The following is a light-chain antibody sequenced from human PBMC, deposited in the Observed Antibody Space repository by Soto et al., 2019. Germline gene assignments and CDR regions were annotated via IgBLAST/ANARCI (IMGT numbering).Light chain of an antibody. Sequence: AIQMTQSPSSLSASVGDRVTITCRASQGIRHDLGWYQQKPGKAPTLLIYAVYSVQSGVPSRFSSSGSGTDFTLTISSLQHEDFATYYHLQYYNNPIFTFGPGTKVDIK. V-gene: IGKV1-6*01. CDR1: QGIRHD. CDR2: AVY. J-gene: IGKJ3*01. CDR3: LQYYNNPIFT.